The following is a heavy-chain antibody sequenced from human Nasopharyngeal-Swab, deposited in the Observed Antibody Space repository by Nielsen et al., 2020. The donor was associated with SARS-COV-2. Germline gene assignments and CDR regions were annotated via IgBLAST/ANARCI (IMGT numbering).Heavy chain of an antibody. Sequence: GGSLRLSCKGSGYSFTSYWIGWVRQMPGKGLEWMGIIYPGDSDTRHSPSFQGQVTISADKSISTAYLQWSSLKASDTAMYYCARTAYSSSWYRLDYWGQGTLVTVSS. CDR2: IYPGDSDT. CDR1: GYSFTSYW. CDR3: ARTAYSSSWYRLDY. V-gene: IGHV5-51*01. D-gene: IGHD6-13*01. J-gene: IGHJ4*02.